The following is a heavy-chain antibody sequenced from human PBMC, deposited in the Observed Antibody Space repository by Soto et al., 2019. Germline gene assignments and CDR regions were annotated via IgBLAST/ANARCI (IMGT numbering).Heavy chain of an antibody. CDR1: GGSITTYY. J-gene: IGHJ5*02. CDR2: IYYSGST. V-gene: IGHV4-59*01. D-gene: IGHD3-10*01. Sequence: PSETLSLTCTVSGGSITTYYWSWIRQLPGKGLEWIGYIYYSGSTNYNPSLKSRVSISVDTSKNQFSLKLSSVTAADTAVYYCARFREASWFDPWGQGTLVTVSS. CDR3: ARFREASWFDP.